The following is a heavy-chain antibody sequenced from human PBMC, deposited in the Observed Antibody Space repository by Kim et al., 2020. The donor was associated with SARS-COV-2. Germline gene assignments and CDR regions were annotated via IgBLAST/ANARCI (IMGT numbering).Heavy chain of an antibody. Sequence: SETLSLTCTVSGGSISSYYWSWIRQPPGKGLEWIGYIYYSGSTNYNPSLKSRVTISVDTSKNQFSLKLSSVTAADTAVYYCVRASTMVRGVMGFDPWGQGTLVTVSS. D-gene: IGHD3-10*01. CDR3: VRASTMVRGVMGFDP. J-gene: IGHJ5*02. CDR2: IYYSGST. V-gene: IGHV4-59*13. CDR1: GGSISSYY.